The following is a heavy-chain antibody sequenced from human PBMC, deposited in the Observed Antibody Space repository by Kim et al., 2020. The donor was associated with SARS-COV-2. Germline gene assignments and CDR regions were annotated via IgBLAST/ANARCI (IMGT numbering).Heavy chain of an antibody. Sequence: SVKGRFTSPRDNSKNTLYMQMNRMRAEDTAVYYCAKAGRRDAAYYYYMDVWGKGTTVTVSS. V-gene: IGHV3-23*01. D-gene: IGHD3-10*01. CDR3: AKAGRRDAAYYYYMDV. J-gene: IGHJ6*03.